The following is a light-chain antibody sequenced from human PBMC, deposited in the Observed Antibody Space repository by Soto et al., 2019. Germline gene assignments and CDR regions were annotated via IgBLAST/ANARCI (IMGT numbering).Light chain of an antibody. CDR1: SSNIGSIT. Sequence: QSVLTQPPSAPGTPGQRVTISCSGSSSNIGSITVNWYQQLPGTAPKLLIYSNNRRPSGVPDRFSGSRSGTSASLAISGLQSEDEADYYCAAWDASLNGMVFGGGTKLTVL. J-gene: IGLJ3*02. V-gene: IGLV1-44*01. CDR2: SNN. CDR3: AAWDASLNGMV.